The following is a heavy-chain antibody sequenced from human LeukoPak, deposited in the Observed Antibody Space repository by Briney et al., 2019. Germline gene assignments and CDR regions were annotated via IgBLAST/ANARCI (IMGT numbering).Heavy chain of an antibody. D-gene: IGHD3-10*01. J-gene: IGHJ6*02. CDR3: ATDRGVKIPYGMDV. CDR1: GYTLTELS. V-gene: IGHV1-24*01. CDR2: FDPEDGET. Sequence: GASVKVSCKVSGYTLTELSMHWVRQAPGKGLEWMGGFDPEDGETIYAQKFQGRVTMTEDTSTDTAYMELSSLRSEDTAVYYCATDRGVKIPYGMDVWGQGTTVTVSS.